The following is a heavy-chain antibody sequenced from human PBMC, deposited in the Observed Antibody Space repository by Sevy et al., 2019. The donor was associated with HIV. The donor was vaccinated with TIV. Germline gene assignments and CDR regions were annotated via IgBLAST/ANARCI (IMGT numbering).Heavy chain of an antibody. D-gene: IGHD3-22*01. Sequence: SETLSLTCTVSGGSISSGDYYWSWIRQPPGKGLEWIGYIYYNGSTYYNPSLKSRVTISVDTSKNQFSLKLSSVTAADTAVYYCARATTYDSSGYYYGPFDYWGQGTLVTVSS. CDR3: ARATTYDSSGYYYGPFDY. CDR1: GGSISSGDYY. J-gene: IGHJ4*02. CDR2: IYYNGST. V-gene: IGHV4-30-4*01.